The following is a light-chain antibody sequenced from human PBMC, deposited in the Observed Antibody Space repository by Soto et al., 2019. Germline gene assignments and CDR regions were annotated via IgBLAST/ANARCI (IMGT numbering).Light chain of an antibody. CDR2: EVI. Sequence: QSVLTQPPSASGSPGQSVTISCTGTSSDVGDYKFVSWYQQHPGKAPKLRIYEVIRRPSGVPDRFSASNSGNTASLTVSGLQADDEDDYYCSSYAGNTNVVFGGGTKLTV. J-gene: IGLJ2*01. CDR3: SSYAGNTNVV. V-gene: IGLV2-8*01. CDR1: SSDVGDYKF.